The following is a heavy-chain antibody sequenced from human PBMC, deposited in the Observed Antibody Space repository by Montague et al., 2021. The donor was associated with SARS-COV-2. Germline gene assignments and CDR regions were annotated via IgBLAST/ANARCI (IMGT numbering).Heavy chain of an antibody. Sequence: SLRLSCAASGFTFSSYGMHWVRQAPGKGLEWVAVIWYDGSNKYYADSVKGRFTIFRDNSKNTLYLQMNSLRAEDTAVYYCARVLSYYGMDVWGQGTTVTVSS. CDR3: ARVLSYYGMDV. CDR1: GFTFSSYG. D-gene: IGHD3-10*01. V-gene: IGHV3-33*01. J-gene: IGHJ6*02. CDR2: IWYDGSNK.